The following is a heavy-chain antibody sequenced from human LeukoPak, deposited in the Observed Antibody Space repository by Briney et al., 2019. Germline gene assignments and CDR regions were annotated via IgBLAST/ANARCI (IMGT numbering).Heavy chain of an antibody. D-gene: IGHD3-3*01. V-gene: IGHV3-7*01. CDR1: GFTFSSYW. CDR3: ARNKRDGYDFWSGYRLGRPLGAFDI. Sequence: GGSLRLSCAASGFTFSSYWMSWVRQAPGKGLEWVANIKQDGSEKYYVDSVKGRFTISRDNAKNSLYLQMNSLRAEDTAVYYCARNKRDGYDFWSGYRLGRPLGAFDIWGQGTMVTVSS. J-gene: IGHJ3*02. CDR2: IKQDGSEK.